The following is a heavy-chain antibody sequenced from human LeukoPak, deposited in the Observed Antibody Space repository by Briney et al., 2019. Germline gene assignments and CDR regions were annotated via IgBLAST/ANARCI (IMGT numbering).Heavy chain of an antibody. V-gene: IGHV3-48*01. J-gene: IGHJ4*02. CDR1: GFTSSSHS. Sequence: GGSLRLSCAASGFTSSSHSMSWVRQAPEKGLEWVSYIISSSSIMNYADSVKGRFTISRDNAKTSLYLQMNSLRAEDTAVYSCASLPYIAGGDYFDYWGQGTLVTVSS. CDR3: ASLPYIAGGDYFDY. D-gene: IGHD6-13*01. CDR2: IISSSSIM.